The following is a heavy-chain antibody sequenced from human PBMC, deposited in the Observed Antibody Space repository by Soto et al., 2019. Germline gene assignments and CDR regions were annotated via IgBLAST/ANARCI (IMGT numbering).Heavy chain of an antibody. J-gene: IGHJ4*02. CDR3: AKDLSPHDFWSGYYTPDY. CDR1: GFTFSSYA. CDR2: ISGSGGST. Sequence: XGSLRLSCAASGFTFSSYAMSWVRQAPGKGLEWVSAISGSGGSTYYADSVKGRFTISRDNSKNTLYLQMNSLRAEDTAVYYCAKDLSPHDFWSGYYTPDYWGQGNLVTVSS. D-gene: IGHD3-3*01. V-gene: IGHV3-23*01.